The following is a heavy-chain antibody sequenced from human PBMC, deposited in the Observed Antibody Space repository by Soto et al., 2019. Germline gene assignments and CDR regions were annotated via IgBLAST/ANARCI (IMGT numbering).Heavy chain of an antibody. D-gene: IGHD2-21*01. Sequence: VASVKVSCKASGYTFTSYAMHWVRQAPGQRLEWMGWINAGNGNTKYSQKFQGRVTITRDTSASTAYMELSSLRSEDTAVYYCARVFGGDSEFDYWGQGTLVTVSS. CDR3: ARVFGGDSEFDY. CDR1: GYTFTSYA. J-gene: IGHJ4*02. V-gene: IGHV1-3*01. CDR2: INAGNGNT.